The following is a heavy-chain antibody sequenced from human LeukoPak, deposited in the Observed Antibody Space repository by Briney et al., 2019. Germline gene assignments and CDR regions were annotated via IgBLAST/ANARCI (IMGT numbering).Heavy chain of an antibody. CDR3: ARAAGMTTVTLVDY. Sequence: GASVKVSCKASGYTFTSYDINWMRQATGQGLEWMGWMNPNSGNTGYAQKFQGRVTMTRNTSISTAYMELSSLRSEDTAVYYCARAAGMTTVTLVDYWGQGTLVTVSS. CDR1: GYTFTSYD. CDR2: MNPNSGNT. V-gene: IGHV1-8*01. D-gene: IGHD4-17*01. J-gene: IGHJ4*02.